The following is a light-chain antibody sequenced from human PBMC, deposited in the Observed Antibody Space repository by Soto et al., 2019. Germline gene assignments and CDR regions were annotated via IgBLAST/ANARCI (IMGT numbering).Light chain of an antibody. Sequence: IRMTQSPSSLSASVGDRVTITCRASQSINNWLAWYQQKPGKAPKLLIYDASSLESGVPSRFSGSGSGTEFTLTISSLQPDDFATYYCQQYNSYSWTFGQGTKVDI. J-gene: IGKJ1*01. V-gene: IGKV1-5*01. CDR1: QSINNW. CDR2: DAS. CDR3: QQYNSYSWT.